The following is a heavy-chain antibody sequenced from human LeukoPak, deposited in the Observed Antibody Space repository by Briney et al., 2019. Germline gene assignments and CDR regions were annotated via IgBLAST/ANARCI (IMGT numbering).Heavy chain of an antibody. V-gene: IGHV3-66*01. CDR1: GLTISNNY. Sequence: GGSLRLSCVVSGLTISNNYMSWVRQAPGKGLEWVSVIYSDGTTRNADSVKGRFTISRDNSKNTVYLQMDSLRAEDTAVYYCARDKDAWGQGTLVTVSS. J-gene: IGHJ5*02. CDR3: ARDKDA. CDR2: IYSDGTT.